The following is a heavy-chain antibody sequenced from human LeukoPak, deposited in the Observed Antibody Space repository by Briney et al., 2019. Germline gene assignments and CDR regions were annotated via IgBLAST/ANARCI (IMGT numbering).Heavy chain of an antibody. J-gene: IGHJ3*02. CDR1: GFTFSDYY. D-gene: IGHD1-26*01. V-gene: IGHV3-11*01. CDR3: ARVSSTTPDAFDI. CDR2: ISSSGSTI. Sequence: GGSLRLSCAASGFTFSDYYMSWIRQAPGKGLEWVSYISSSGSTIYYADSVKGRFTISRDNAKNSLYLQTNSLRAEDTAVYYCARVSSTTPDAFDIWGQGTMVTVSS.